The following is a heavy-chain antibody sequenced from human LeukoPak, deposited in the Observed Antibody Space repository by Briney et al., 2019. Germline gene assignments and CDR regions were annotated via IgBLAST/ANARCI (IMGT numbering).Heavy chain of an antibody. D-gene: IGHD1-26*01. V-gene: IGHV3-49*04. CDR1: GFTLGDYA. Sequence: GRSLRLSCRASGFTLGDYALTWVRQAPGRGGEWVGFIRSKGNRRTTEYAASVEGRFIIPRDDSKSIAYLQMNSLKPEDTAVYYCSRAQTEVGAKYYFDYWGQGTLVTVPS. CDR3: SRAQTEVGAKYYFDY. CDR2: IRSKGNRRTT. J-gene: IGHJ4*02.